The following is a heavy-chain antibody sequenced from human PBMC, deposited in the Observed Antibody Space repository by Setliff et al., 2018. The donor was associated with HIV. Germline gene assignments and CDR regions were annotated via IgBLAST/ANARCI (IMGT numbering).Heavy chain of an antibody. J-gene: IGHJ5*02. CDR2: ISGGGGGT. Sequence: HPGGSLRLSCAASGVSFNNYAMSWVRQAPGKGLEWVSAISGGGGGTNYADSVRGRFTISRDNSNNTLYLHMNNLRADDTAVYYCTRGQRLTIFGVVIRRGWFDPWGQGTLVTVSA. CDR1: GVSFNNYA. V-gene: IGHV3-23*01. CDR3: TRGQRLTIFGVVIRRGWFDP. D-gene: IGHD3-3*01.